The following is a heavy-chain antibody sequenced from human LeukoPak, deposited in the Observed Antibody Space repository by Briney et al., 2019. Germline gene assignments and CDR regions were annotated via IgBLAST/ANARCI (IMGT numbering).Heavy chain of an antibody. CDR1: GFTFSSYG. J-gene: IGHJ4*02. V-gene: IGHV3-30*03. Sequence: GGSLRLSCAASGFTFSSYGMHWVRQAPGKGLEWVAVISYDGSNKYYADSVKGRFTISRDNAKNSLYLQMNSLRAEDTAVYYCASLIAVASEDYWGQGTLVTVSS. D-gene: IGHD6-19*01. CDR3: ASLIAVASEDY. CDR2: ISYDGSNK.